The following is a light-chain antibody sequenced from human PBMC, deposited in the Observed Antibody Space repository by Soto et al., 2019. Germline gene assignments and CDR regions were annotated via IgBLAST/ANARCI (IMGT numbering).Light chain of an antibody. CDR3: QQYHNWPPQYT. V-gene: IGKV3-15*01. CDR1: QSVASN. CDR2: GAS. Sequence: EIVMTQSPASLPVSPGDGATLSCRASQSVASNVAWYQQKPGQGPRLRIHGASTGAVGVPARFSGSGSGTDFTLTISSLQSEDFALYYCQQYHNWPPQYTFGQGTKLQIK. J-gene: IGKJ2*01.